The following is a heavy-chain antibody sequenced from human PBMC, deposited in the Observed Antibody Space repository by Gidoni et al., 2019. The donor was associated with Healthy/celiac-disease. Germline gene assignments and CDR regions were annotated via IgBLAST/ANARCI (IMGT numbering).Heavy chain of an antibody. CDR1: GFTFSSYA. J-gene: IGHJ6*03. CDR2: ISGSGGST. V-gene: IGHV3-23*01. CDR3: AKVGIAAGYYYYYMDV. D-gene: IGHD6-13*01. Sequence: EVQLLESGGGLVQPGGSLRLSCSASGFTFSSYAMSWVRQAPGKGLEWVSAISGSGGSTYYADSVKGRFTISRDNSKNTLYLQMNSLRAEDTAVYYCAKVGIAAGYYYYYMDVWGKGTTVTASS.